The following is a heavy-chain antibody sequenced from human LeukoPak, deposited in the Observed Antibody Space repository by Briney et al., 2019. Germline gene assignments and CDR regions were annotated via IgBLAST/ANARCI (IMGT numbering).Heavy chain of an antibody. CDR3: AFGSGSYWDSEFDH. D-gene: IGHD3-10*01. CDR2: ISGSSGSR. V-gene: IGHV3-23*01. J-gene: IGHJ4*02. Sequence: GGSLRLSCAASGFTFSRFAMSWVRQAPKGRLEWVSAISGSSGSRYYAASVRGRFSISRDNPQKTVYLQMNSLRAEDTAVYYCAFGSGSYWDSEFDHWGQGTLVSVSS. CDR1: GFTFSRFA.